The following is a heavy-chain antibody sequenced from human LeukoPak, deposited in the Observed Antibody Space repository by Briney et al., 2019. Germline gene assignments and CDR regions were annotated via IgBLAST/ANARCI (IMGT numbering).Heavy chain of an antibody. V-gene: IGHV1-18*01. CDR2: ISAYNGNT. J-gene: IGHJ4*02. Sequence: GASVKVSCKASGYTFTSYGISWVRQPPGQGLEWMGWISAYNGNTDYAQKFQGRVTMTTDTSTSTAYMEVRSLRSDDTAVYYCARAYSGSYYYYWGQGTLVTVSS. D-gene: IGHD1-26*01. CDR1: GYTFTSYG. CDR3: ARAYSGSYYYY.